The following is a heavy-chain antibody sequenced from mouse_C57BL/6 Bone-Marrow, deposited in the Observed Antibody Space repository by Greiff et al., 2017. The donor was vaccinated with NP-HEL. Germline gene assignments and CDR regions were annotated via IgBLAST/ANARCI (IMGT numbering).Heavy chain of an antibody. CDR1: GYTFTSYW. V-gene: IGHV1-50*01. CDR2: IDPSDSYT. Sequence: VQLQQSGAELVKPGASVKLSCKASGYTFTSYWMQWVKQRPGQGLEWIGEIDPSDSYTNYNQKFKGKATLTVDTSSSTAYMQLSSLTSEDSAVYYCARYGTRWYFDVWGTGTTVTVSS. CDR3: ARYGTRWYFDV. D-gene: IGHD3-3*01. J-gene: IGHJ1*03.